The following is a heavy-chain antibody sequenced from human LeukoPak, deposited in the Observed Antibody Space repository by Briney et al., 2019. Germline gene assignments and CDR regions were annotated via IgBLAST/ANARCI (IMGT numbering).Heavy chain of an antibody. V-gene: IGHV4-39*01. CDR3: ARRQEYYYGSGSYYNAPVH. D-gene: IGHD3-10*01. J-gene: IGHJ4*02. Sequence: PSETLSLTCTVSGGSISSSSYYWGWIRQPPGKGLEWIGSIYYSGSIYYNPCLKSRVTIAVDTSQNQFSLKLSSVTAADTAVYYCARRQEYYYGSGSYYNAPVHWGQGTLVTVSS. CDR2: IYYSGSI. CDR1: GGSISSSSYY.